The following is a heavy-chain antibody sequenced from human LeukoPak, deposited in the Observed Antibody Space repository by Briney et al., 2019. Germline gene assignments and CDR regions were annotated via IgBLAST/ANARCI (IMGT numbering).Heavy chain of an antibody. Sequence: PSETLSLTCTVSGGSISSYYWSWIRQPPGKGLEWIGYIYYSGSTNYNPSLKSRVTISVDTSKNQFSLKLSSVTAADTAVYYCASTVTRGYYGMDVWGQGTTVTVSS. CDR2: IYYSGST. CDR1: GGSISSYY. D-gene: IGHD4-17*01. J-gene: IGHJ6*02. V-gene: IGHV4-59*08. CDR3: ASTVTRGYYGMDV.